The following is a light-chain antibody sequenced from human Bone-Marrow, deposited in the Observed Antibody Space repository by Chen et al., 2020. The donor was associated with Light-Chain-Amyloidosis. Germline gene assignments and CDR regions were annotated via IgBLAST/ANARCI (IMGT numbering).Light chain of an antibody. V-gene: IGLV3-25*03. CDR3: QSADSSGTYEVI. Sequence: SYELTQPPSVSVSTCPTASITCSGDDLPTKYAYWYQQKPGQAPVLVIHRDTERPSGISERFSGSSSGTTATLTISGVQAEDEADYHCQSADSSGTYEVIFGGGTKLTVL. CDR1: DLPTKY. J-gene: IGLJ2*01. CDR2: RDT.